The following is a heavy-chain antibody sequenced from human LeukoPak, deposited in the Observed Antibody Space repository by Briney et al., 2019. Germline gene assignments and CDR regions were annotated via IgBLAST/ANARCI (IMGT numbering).Heavy chain of an antibody. CDR3: ARGSYFDY. CDR2: IYYSGST. Sequence: SETLSLTCTVSGGSISSSSYYWGWIRQPPGRGLEWIGSIYYSGSTYYNPSLKSRVTISVDTSKNQFSLKLSSVTAADTAVYYCARGSYFDYWGQGTLVTVSS. V-gene: IGHV4-39*01. D-gene: IGHD3-10*01. J-gene: IGHJ4*02. CDR1: GGSISSSSYY.